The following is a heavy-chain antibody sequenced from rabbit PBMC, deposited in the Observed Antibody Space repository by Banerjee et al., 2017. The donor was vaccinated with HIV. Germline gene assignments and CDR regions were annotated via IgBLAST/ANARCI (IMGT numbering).Heavy chain of an antibody. CDR2: IYVGNSGST. J-gene: IGHJ4*01. D-gene: IGHD4-2*01. CDR1: GFSFSSSYW. V-gene: IGHV1S40*01. CDR3: ARDAGGAGVDYFYYFNL. Sequence: QSLEESGGDLVKPGASLTLTCTASGFSFSSSYWICWVRQAPGKGLEWIACIYVGNSGSTYYASWAKGRFTISKTSSTTVTLQMTSLTAADTATYFCARDAGGAGVDYFYYFNLWGPGTLVTVS.